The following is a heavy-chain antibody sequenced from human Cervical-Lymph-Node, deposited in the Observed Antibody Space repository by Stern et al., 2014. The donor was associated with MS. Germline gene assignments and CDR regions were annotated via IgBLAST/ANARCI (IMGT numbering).Heavy chain of an antibody. D-gene: IGHD5-18*01. CDR3: ARDSPDTAMVNYWYFDL. V-gene: IGHV6-1*01. J-gene: IGHJ2*01. CDR1: GDSVSSNSAA. Sequence: QDQLVQSGPGLVKPSQTLSLTCAISGDSVSSNSAAWNWIRQSPSRGLEWLGRTYYRSKWYNDYAVSVKSRITINPDTSKNQFSLQLNSVTPEDTAVYYCARDSPDTAMVNYWYFDLWGRGTLVTVSS. CDR2: TYYRSKWYN.